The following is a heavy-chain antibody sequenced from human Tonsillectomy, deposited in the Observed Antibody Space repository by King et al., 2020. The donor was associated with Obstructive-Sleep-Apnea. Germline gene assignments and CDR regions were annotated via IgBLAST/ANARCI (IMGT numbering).Heavy chain of an antibody. J-gene: IGHJ4*02. CDR1: GFTFSNYG. Sequence: VQLVESGGGVFQPGRSLRLSCAVSGFTFSNYGMHWVRQAPGKGLEWVAFIWYDGSNRHFADSVKGRFTISRDNSKNTLYLQMNGLKAEDTAVYYCARDVGYYGSGNYPFDYWGQGTLAT. CDR3: ARDVGYYGSGNYPFDY. D-gene: IGHD3-10*01. V-gene: IGHV3-33*01. CDR2: IWYDGSNR.